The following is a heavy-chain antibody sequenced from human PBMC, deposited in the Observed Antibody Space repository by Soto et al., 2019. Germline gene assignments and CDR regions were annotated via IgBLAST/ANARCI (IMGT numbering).Heavy chain of an antibody. J-gene: IGHJ4*02. CDR3: ATYYDFWSGYQLDY. D-gene: IGHD3-3*01. CDR1: GYTFTSYD. Sequence: ASVKVSCKASGYTFTSYDINWVRQATGQGLEWMGWMNPNSGNTGYAQKFQGRVTMTRNTSISTAYMELSGLRSEDTVVYYCATYYDFWSGYQLDYWGQGTLVTVSS. V-gene: IGHV1-8*01. CDR2: MNPNSGNT.